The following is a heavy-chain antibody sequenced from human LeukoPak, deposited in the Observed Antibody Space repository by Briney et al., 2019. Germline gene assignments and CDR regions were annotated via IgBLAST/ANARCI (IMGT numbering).Heavy chain of an antibody. CDR2: IYYSGST. V-gene: IGHV4-59*08. CDR3: ARSIVPHYYRGYYGMNV. D-gene: IGHD3-22*01. CDR1: GGSISSYY. Sequence: NSSETLSLTCTVSGGSISSYYWSWIRQPPGKGLEWIGYIYYSGSTNYNPSLKSRVTMSVDTSKNQFSLKLSSVTAADTAVYYCARSIVPHYYRGYYGMNVWGQGTTVTVSS. J-gene: IGHJ6*02.